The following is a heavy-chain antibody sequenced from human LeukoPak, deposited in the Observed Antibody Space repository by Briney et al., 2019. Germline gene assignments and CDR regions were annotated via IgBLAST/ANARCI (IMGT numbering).Heavy chain of an antibody. Sequence: GGSLRLSCAASGFTFSSHWMHWVRQTPGKGLVWVSRINTDESKVNHADSVKGRFTISRDNAKNMLYLQMNSLRAEDTAVYYCARGGLFKYFFDYWGQGTPVTVSS. J-gene: IGHJ4*02. CDR2: INTDESKV. CDR3: ARGGLFKYFFDY. D-gene: IGHD2-15*01. CDR1: GFTFSSHW. V-gene: IGHV3-74*01.